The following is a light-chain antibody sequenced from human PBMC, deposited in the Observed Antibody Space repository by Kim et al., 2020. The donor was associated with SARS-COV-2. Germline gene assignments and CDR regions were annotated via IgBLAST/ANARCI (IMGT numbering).Light chain of an antibody. J-gene: IGKJ4*02. CDR3: QQYNNLPRT. CDR1: QNIGKY. CDR2: DAS. V-gene: IGKV1-33*01. Sequence: ASVGDRVTIPCQATQNIGKYLNWYQQKPGKAPNLLIYDASDLEWGVPSRFSGSGSGTYFTFTIRSLQPEDIATYYCQQYNNLPRTFGAGTKVDIK.